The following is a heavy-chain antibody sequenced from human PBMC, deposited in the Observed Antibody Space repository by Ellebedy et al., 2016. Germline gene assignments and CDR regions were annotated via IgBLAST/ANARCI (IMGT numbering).Heavy chain of an antibody. CDR1: GFTFSSYS. CDR2: ISSSSSYI. V-gene: IGHV3-21*01. Sequence: GESLKISXAASGFTFSSYSMNWVRQAPGKGLEWVSSISSSSSYIYYADSVKGRFTISRDNAKNSLYLQMNSLRAEDTAVYYCARAPGIAAAGTAFDIWGQGTMVTVSS. J-gene: IGHJ3*02. D-gene: IGHD6-13*01. CDR3: ARAPGIAAAGTAFDI.